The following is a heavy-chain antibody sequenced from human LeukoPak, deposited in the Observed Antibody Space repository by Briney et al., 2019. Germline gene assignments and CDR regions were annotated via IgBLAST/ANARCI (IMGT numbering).Heavy chain of an antibody. CDR3: VKGMEDYDILTGVLDV. CDR1: GFTFSSYA. V-gene: IGHV3-64D*06. Sequence: GGSLRLSCSASGFTFSSYAMHWVRQAPGKGLEYVSAISSNGGSTYYADSVKGRFTISRDNSKNTLYLQMSSLRAEDTAVYYCVKGMEDYDILTGVLDVWGQGTTVTVSS. D-gene: IGHD3-9*01. CDR2: ISSNGGST. J-gene: IGHJ6*02.